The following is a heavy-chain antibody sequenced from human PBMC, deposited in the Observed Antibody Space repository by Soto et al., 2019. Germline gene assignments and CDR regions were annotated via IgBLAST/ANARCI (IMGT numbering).Heavy chain of an antibody. CDR3: ARAYEGDYFDY. CDR1: GFTFSSYA. V-gene: IGHV3-30-3*01. CDR2: ISYDGSNK. J-gene: IGHJ4*02. Sequence: QVQLVESGGGVVQPGRSLRLSCAASGFTFSSYAMHWVRQAPGKGLEGVAVISYDGSNKYYADSVRGRVTISRDNSNNTLYRQMTSMRAEDTAVDSCARAYEGDYFDYWGQGTLVIVSS. D-gene: IGHD3-16*01.